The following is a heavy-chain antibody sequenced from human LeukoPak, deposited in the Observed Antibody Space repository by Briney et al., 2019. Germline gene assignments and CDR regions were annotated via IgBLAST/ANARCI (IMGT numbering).Heavy chain of an antibody. D-gene: IGHD3-16*01. CDR2: ISGSIGST. Sequence: GGSLRLSCAASGFTFSSYAMSWVRQAPGKGLEWVSAISGSIGSTYYADSVKGRFTISRDNSRNTLYLQMNSLRAEDMALYYCAKGGGGRLIYYYYMDVWGKGTTVTVSS. V-gene: IGHV3-23*01. J-gene: IGHJ6*03. CDR1: GFTFSSYA. CDR3: AKGGGGRLIYYYYMDV.